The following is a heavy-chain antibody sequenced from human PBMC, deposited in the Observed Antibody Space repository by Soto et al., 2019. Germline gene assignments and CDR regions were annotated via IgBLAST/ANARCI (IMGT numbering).Heavy chain of an antibody. CDR1: GFTLSEHY. CDR3: FRDTYFSESSGYTRCLYY. CDR2: SRDKRQGYST. D-gene: IGHD3-22*01. V-gene: IGHV3-72*01. J-gene: IGHJ4*02. Sequence: VQLVESGGGLVQRGWSRRLSCAGYGFTLSEHYIYWVCQAPGKGLEWVRPSRDKRQGYSTAYAASVKGRCTTSRDESKNSAYMQMNSLKTEDTAVYYCFRDTYFSESSGYTRCLYYCGQGPLVTVSS.